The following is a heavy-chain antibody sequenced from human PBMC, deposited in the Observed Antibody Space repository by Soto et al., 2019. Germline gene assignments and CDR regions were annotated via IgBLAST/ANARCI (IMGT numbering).Heavy chain of an antibody. D-gene: IGHD3-3*01. CDR2: IVPMFGTS. V-gene: IGHV1-69*06. CDR3: NRGSEYDFWSGYL. Sequence: QARLVQSGAEVSQPGSSVKVSCKVTGGTSTRYAINWVRQAPGQGVEWMGGIVPMFGTSKYAQKFRGRVTITADTSTNIAYMELRSLRSEDTAVYYCNRGSEYDFWSGYLWGQGTLVSVSS. CDR1: GGTSTRYA. J-gene: IGHJ4*02.